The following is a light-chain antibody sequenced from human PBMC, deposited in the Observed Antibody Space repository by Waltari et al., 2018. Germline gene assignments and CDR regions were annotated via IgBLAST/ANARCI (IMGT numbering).Light chain of an antibody. Sequence: QSVLTQSPSASGTPWQRVTISCSGSSSNIESNHVFWYQQIPGTAPKLLIFRDNMRPSGLPDRFSASKSGTSASLAISGLRSEDEADYYCAAWDNSLSGVLFGGGTKLTVL. CDR2: RDN. CDR1: SSNIESNH. J-gene: IGLJ2*01. CDR3: AAWDNSLSGVL. V-gene: IGLV1-47*01.